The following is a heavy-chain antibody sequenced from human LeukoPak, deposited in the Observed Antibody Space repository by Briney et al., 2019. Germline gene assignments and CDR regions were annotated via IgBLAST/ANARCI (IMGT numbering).Heavy chain of an antibody. D-gene: IGHD3-16*01. CDR3: ARHWV. Sequence: SGESLRLSSAASGFTFRDFDMSWVRQAPGKGLEWVSAISGSGDRTYYADSVKGRFTNSRDNSKNTLYLQMNSLRAEDAAVYYCARHWVWGQGTLVTVSS. J-gene: IGHJ4*02. CDR1: GFTFRDFD. CDR2: ISGSGDRT. V-gene: IGHV3-23*01.